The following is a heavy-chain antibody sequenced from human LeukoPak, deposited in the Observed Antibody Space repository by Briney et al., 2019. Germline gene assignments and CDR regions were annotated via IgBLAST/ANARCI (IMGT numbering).Heavy chain of an antibody. CDR1: GFTFSSYA. J-gene: IGHJ4*02. CDR2: ISGSGGST. CDR3: AKDQITMVRGVIRSAPFDY. V-gene: IGHV3-23*01. Sequence: GSLRLSCAASGFTFSSYAMSWVRQAPGKGLEWVSAISGSGGSTYYADSVKGRFTISRDNSKNTLYLQMNSLSAEDTAVYYSAKDQITMVRGVIRSAPFDYWGQGTLVTVSS. D-gene: IGHD3-10*01.